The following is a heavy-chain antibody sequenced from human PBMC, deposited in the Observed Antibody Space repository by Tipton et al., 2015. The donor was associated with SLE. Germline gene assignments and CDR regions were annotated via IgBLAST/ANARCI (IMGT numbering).Heavy chain of an antibody. V-gene: IGHV3-9*01. Sequence: SLRLSCAVSGFTFDEYGMHWVRQAPGKGLEWVSGISWNSGSITYADSVKGRFTISRDNAKNSLYLQMNSLRVEDTALYYCAKDMRVYSGTYWGNAFDIWGQGTMVTVSS. CDR2: ISWNSGSI. CDR3: AKDMRVYSGTYWGNAFDI. CDR1: GFTFDEYG. D-gene: IGHD1-26*01. J-gene: IGHJ3*02.